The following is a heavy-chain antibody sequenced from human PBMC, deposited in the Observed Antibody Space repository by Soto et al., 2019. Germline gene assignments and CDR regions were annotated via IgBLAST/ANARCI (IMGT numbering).Heavy chain of an antibody. CDR3: ARIPRYSFPTSDDLDS. J-gene: IGHJ4*02. CDR1: GGTFYTYT. D-gene: IGHD5-18*01. CDR2: ITPIYPTT. V-gene: IGHV1-69*15. Sequence: QVQLVQSGAEVRKPGSSVQVSCKASGGTFYTYTFSWVRQAPGQGLEWMGSITPIYPTTNYAEKFQGRLTVTADGSTSTAYMELSSLTSDDTAVYYSARIPRYSFPTSDDLDSWGQGTLVTVSS.